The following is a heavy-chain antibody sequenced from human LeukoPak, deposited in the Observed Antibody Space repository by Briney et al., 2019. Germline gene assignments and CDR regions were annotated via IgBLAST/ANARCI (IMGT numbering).Heavy chain of an antibody. V-gene: IGHV1-2*02. J-gene: IGHJ4*02. D-gene: IGHD3-3*01. CDR2: INPNSGGT. Sequence: GASVKVSCKASGYTFTGYYMHWVRQAPGQGLEWMGWINPNSGGTNYAQKFQGRVTMTRDTSISTAYMELSRLRSDDTAVYYCARAVLEGEVYYDFWSGYQQIDYWGQGTLVTVSS. CDR3: ARAVLEGEVYYDFWSGYQQIDY. CDR1: GYTFTGYY.